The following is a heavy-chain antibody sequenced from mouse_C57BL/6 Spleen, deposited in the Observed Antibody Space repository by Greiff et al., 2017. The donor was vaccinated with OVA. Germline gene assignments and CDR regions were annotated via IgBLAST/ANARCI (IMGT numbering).Heavy chain of an antibody. CDR1: GYTFTDYY. CDR2: INPNNGGT. V-gene: IGHV1-26*01. CDR3: ARRGYYDYDFDY. Sequence: EVKLQQSGPELVKPGASVKISCKASGYTFTDYYMNWVKQSHGKSLEWIGDINPNNGGTSYNQKFKGKATLTVDKSSSTAYMELRSLTSEDSAVYYCARRGYYDYDFDYWGQGTTLTVSS. D-gene: IGHD2-4*01. J-gene: IGHJ2*01.